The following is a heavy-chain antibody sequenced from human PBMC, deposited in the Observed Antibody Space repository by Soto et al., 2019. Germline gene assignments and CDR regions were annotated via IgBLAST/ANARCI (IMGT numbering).Heavy chain of an antibody. Sequence: QVQLVQSGTAVKKPGSSVKVSCKASGGTFRNYPINWVRQAPGQGLEWMGSIFPLTDIPDYAQNFQARLTITADKSTSTAYMELSSLTSDDTAMYFCGRGPLVVLNYFESWGQGTLVTVSS. CDR3: GRGPLVVLNYFES. CDR1: GGTFRNYP. J-gene: IGHJ4*02. CDR2: IFPLTDIP. V-gene: IGHV1-69*02.